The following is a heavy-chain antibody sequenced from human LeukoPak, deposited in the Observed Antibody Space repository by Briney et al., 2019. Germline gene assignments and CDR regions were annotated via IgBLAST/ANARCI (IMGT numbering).Heavy chain of an antibody. D-gene: IGHD3-10*01. V-gene: IGHV3-21*01. CDR3: AKFKGHYGDSEYYFDS. CDR2: ITGSSDYI. J-gene: IGHJ4*02. Sequence: GGSLRLSCAASGFTFSRYSVNWVRQAPGKGVEWVSCITGSSDYIFYADSVRGRFTISRDNAKNSLFLQMNSLRAEDTAVYYCAKFKGHYGDSEYYFDSWGQGTLVTVSS. CDR1: GFTFSRYS.